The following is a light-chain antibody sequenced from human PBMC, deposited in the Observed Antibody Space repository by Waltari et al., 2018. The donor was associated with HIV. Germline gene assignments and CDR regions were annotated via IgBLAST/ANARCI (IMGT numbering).Light chain of an antibody. J-gene: IGLJ2*01. CDR2: DDS. CDR3: QVWDSSTYNPEVV. V-gene: IGLV3-21*02. CDR1: NIGTKS. Sequence: SYVVSQPPSVSVAPGQTARITCGGNNIGTKSVHWYQQKPGQATVLGVYDDSDRRSGIPERFSGSNSGNTATLTISRVEAGDEADYYCQVWDSSTYNPEVVFGGGTKMTVL.